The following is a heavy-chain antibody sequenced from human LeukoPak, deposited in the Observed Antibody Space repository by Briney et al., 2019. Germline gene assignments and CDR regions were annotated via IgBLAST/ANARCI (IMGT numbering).Heavy chain of an antibody. J-gene: IGHJ6*02. CDR3: ARDGIRSYVRPYGLDV. Sequence: SETLSLTCTVSGDSISSQYWNWIRQPPGKGLEWLGYIHYSGSTNYNPSLKSRVTISVDTSKNQFSLRLSSVTAADTAVYYCARDGIRSYVRPYGLDVWGQGTTVIVSS. CDR2: IHYSGST. D-gene: IGHD3-10*02. CDR1: GDSISSQY. V-gene: IGHV4-59*11.